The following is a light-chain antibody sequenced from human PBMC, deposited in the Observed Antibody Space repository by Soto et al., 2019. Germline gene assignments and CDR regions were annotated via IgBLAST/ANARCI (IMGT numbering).Light chain of an antibody. Sequence: QSALTQPASVSGSPGQSITISCTGTSSDVGGQNAVSWYQQHPGKAPKFMIYDVSKRPSGVSSGFSVSKSGNTASLTISGLQAEDEADYYCCSYAGSSTVVFGGGTQLTV. CDR2: DVS. CDR3: CSYAGSSTVV. J-gene: IGLJ2*01. V-gene: IGLV2-23*02. CDR1: SSDVGGQNA.